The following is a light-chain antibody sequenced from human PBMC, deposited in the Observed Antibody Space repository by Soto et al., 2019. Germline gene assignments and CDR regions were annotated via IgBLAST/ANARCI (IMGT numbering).Light chain of an antibody. CDR3: RGYNYWPPGYI. J-gene: IGKJ2*01. CDR2: GAS. Sequence: EIVMTQSPATLSVSPGESVTLSCRASLSVSNNLAWYQQKPGQAPRLLIYGASTRATGVPARFSGSGSGTELTLTVGSLQSEDFALYYCRGYNYWPPGYIFGQGTKLQIK. CDR1: LSVSNN. V-gene: IGKV3-15*01.